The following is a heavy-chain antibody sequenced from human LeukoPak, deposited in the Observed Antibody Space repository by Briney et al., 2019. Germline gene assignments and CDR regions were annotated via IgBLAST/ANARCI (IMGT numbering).Heavy chain of an antibody. CDR1: GFTFGDYA. CDR3: AKDSSSWYEAEYFQH. D-gene: IGHD6-13*01. J-gene: IGHJ1*01. CDR2: ISWDSGNI. Sequence: GGSLRLSCAASGFTFGDYAMHWVRQAPGKGLEWVAGISWDSGNIVYADSVKGRFTISRDNAKNSLYLQMNSLRAEDTALYYCAKDSSSWYEAEYFQHWGQGTLVTVSS. V-gene: IGHV3-9*01.